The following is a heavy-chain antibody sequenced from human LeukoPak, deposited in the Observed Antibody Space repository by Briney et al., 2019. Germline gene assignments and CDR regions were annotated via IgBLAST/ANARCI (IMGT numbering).Heavy chain of an antibody. Sequence: GGSLRLSCAASGFTFSSYAMSWVRQAPGKGLEWVSAISGSGGSTYYADSVKGRFTVSRDNSKNTLYLQMINLRAEDTAVYYCAKRPGYSSSWFYFDYWGQGTLVTVSS. V-gene: IGHV3-23*01. CDR3: AKRPGYSSSWFYFDY. CDR1: GFTFSSYA. CDR2: ISGSGGST. J-gene: IGHJ4*02. D-gene: IGHD6-13*01.